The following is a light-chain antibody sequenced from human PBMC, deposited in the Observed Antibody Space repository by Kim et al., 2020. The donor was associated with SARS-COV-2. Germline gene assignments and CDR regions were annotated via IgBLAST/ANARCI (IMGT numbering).Light chain of an antibody. CDR3: QSYDSRLGGNVI. CDR2: VNV. J-gene: IGLJ2*01. CDR1: RSNIGAGSD. Sequence: QPVLTQPPSISGALGQTVTISCTGTRSNIGAGSDVHWYQQLPGAAPKVLIYVNVNRPSGVPDRFSASKSGTSASLAITGLQPEDEADYYCQSYDSRLGGNVIFGGGTQLTVL. V-gene: IGLV1-40*01.